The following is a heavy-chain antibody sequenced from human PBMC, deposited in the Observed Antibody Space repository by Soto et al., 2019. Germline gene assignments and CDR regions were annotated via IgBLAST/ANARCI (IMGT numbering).Heavy chain of an antibody. Sequence: QLQLQESGPGLVKPSETLSLTCTVSGGSIGTTTYYWDWIRQPPGKGLEWIGTIYYSGSTHYNPSFKSRVTISVDTSKNQFSLKLSSVTAADTAMYYCARHSDYSGSGTYYSYFDYWGQGTLVTVSS. CDR1: GGSIGTTTYY. V-gene: IGHV4-39*01. J-gene: IGHJ4*02. CDR2: IYYSGST. CDR3: ARHSDYSGSGTYYSYFDY. D-gene: IGHD3-10*01.